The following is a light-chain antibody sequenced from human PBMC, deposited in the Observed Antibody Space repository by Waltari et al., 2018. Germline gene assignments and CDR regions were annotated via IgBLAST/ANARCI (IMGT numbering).Light chain of an antibody. Sequence: ETVLTQSPATLSLSPGERATLSCRASPSVSSYLAWYQQKPGQAPRLLIYDASNRATGIPARFSGSGSGTDFTLTISSLEPEDFAVYYCQQRSNWPPTFGGGTKVEIK. V-gene: IGKV3-11*01. J-gene: IGKJ4*01. CDR1: PSVSSY. CDR3: QQRSNWPPT. CDR2: DAS.